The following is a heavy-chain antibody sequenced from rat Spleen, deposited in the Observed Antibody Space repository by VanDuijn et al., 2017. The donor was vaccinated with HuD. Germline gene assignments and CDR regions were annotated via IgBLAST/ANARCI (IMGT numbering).Heavy chain of an antibody. V-gene: IGHV5-25*01. CDR2: ISYDGSST. J-gene: IGHJ2*01. D-gene: IGHD1-12*02. CDR1: GFTFSNYD. CDR3: VRQMDA. Sequence: EVQLVESGGGLVQPGRSMKLSCAASGFTFSNYDMAWVRQAPTKGLEWVASISYDGSSTYYRDSVKGRFTISRDNAKSTLYLQMDSLRSEDTATYYCVRQMDAWGQGVMVTVSS.